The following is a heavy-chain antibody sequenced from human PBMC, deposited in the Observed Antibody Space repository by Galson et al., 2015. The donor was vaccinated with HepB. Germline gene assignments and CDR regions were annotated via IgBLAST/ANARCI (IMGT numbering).Heavy chain of an antibody. Sequence: SLRLSCAASGFTFSSYGMHWVRQAPGKGLEWVAFIRYDGSNKYYADSVKGRFTISRDNSKNTLYLQMNSLRAEDTAVYYCAKSYSSSWYGGYFDYWGQGTLVTVSS. V-gene: IGHV3-30*02. J-gene: IGHJ4*02. D-gene: IGHD6-13*01. CDR2: IRYDGSNK. CDR3: AKSYSSSWYGGYFDY. CDR1: GFTFSSYG.